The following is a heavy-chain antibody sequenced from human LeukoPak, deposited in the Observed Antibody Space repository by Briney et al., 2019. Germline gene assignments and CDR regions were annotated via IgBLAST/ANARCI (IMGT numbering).Heavy chain of an antibody. D-gene: IGHD6-13*01. CDR3: ARVHSSSWY. V-gene: IGHV3-30-3*01. CDR1: GFTFSSYA. Sequence: GRSLRLSCAASGFTFSSYAMHWVRQAPGKGLEWVAVISYDGSNKYYADSVKGRFTISRDNSKNTLYLQMNSLRAEDTAVYYCARVHSSSWYWGQGTLVTVSS. CDR2: ISYDGSNK. J-gene: IGHJ4*02.